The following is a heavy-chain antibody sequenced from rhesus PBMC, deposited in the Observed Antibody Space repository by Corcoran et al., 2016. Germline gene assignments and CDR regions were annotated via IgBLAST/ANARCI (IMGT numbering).Heavy chain of an antibody. CDR1: GGSISSNY. D-gene: IGHD5-24*01. J-gene: IGHJ4*01. Sequence: QLQLQESGPGLVKPSETLSLTCAVSGGSISSNYWSWIRQPPGKGQEWIGRISGSGGSTDYTPSLKSRVTISPDTSKNQFSLKLSSVTAADTAVYYCARDMRYSGLDYWGQGVLVTVSS. V-gene: IGHV4-173*01. CDR2: ISGSGGST. CDR3: ARDMRYSGLDY.